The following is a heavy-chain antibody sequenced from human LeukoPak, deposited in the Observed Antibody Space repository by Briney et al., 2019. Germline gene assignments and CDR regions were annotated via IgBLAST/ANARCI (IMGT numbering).Heavy chain of an antibody. J-gene: IGHJ4*02. CDR2: ISYDESNT. CDR3: AKGGGITDYARFDY. D-gene: IGHD1-14*01. V-gene: IGHV3-30*18. Sequence: PGGSLRLSCAASGFTFSTYGMNWVRQAPSKGLEWVAIISYDESNTYYADSVKGRFTISRDNSKNTLYLQMNSLRAEDTAVYYCAKGGGITDYARFDYWGQGTLVTVSS. CDR1: GFTFSTYG.